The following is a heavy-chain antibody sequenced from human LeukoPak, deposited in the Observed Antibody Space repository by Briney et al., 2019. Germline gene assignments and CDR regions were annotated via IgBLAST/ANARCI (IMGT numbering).Heavy chain of an antibody. J-gene: IGHJ5*02. V-gene: IGHV1-69*05. CDR2: IIPIFGTA. Sequence: GASVKVSCKASGGTFSSYAISWVRQAPGQGLEWMGRIIPIFGTANYAQKFQGRVTITTDESTSTAYMELSSLRSEDTAVYYCARAKGDYVVDWFDPWGQGTLVTVSS. D-gene: IGHD4-17*01. CDR3: ARAKGDYVVDWFDP. CDR1: GGTFSSYA.